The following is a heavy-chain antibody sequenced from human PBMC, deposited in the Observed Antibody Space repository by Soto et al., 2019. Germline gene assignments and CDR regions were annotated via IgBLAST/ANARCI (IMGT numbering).Heavy chain of an antibody. D-gene: IGHD3-10*01. CDR2: LAYDGSDD. J-gene: IGHJ4*02. CDR1: GFTFRAFA. V-gene: IGHV3-30-3*01. CDR3: ARGASGGVDY. Sequence: PVGSLRLSCEASGFTFRAFAMHWIRQAPGKGLDWVAVLAYDGSDDFYAESVKGRFTISRDNSRNTLYLQMNSLRDEDTAVYFCARGASGGVDYWGQGTPVTVSS.